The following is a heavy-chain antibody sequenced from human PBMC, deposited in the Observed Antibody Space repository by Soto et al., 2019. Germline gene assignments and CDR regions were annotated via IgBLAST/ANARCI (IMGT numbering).Heavy chain of an antibody. CDR3: AKDRDGAAAGPTKFYGMDV. D-gene: IGHD6-13*01. J-gene: IGHJ6*02. Sequence: ASVKVSCKASGYIFTNYYIHWVRQAPGQGLEWMAIINPLPTSGSTNYAQKFQGRVTVTRDTSTSTVYLELSSLRSDDTAVYYCAKDRDGAAAGPTKFYGMDVWGQGTTVTVSS. CDR1: GYIFTNYY. CDR2: INPLPTSGST. V-gene: IGHV1-46*01.